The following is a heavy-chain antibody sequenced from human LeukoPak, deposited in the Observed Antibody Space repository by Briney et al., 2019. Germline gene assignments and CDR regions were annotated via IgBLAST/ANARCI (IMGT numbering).Heavy chain of an antibody. D-gene: IGHD1-26*01. Sequence: PGGSLRLSCAASGFTFSSYSMNWVRQAPGKGLEWVSSISSSSSYIYYADSVKGRFTISRDNAKNSLYLQMNSLRAEDTAVYYCARSRGSSGSYPFDYWGQGTLVTVSS. CDR1: GFTFSSYS. CDR3: ARSRGSSGSYPFDY. J-gene: IGHJ4*02. V-gene: IGHV3-21*01. CDR2: ISSSSSYI.